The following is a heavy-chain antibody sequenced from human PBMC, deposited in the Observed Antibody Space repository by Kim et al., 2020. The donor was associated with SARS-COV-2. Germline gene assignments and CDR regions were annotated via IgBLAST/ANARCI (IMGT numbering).Heavy chain of an antibody. D-gene: IGHD1-26*01. V-gene: IGHV1-58*01. CDR2: IVVGSGNT. J-gene: IGHJ4*02. Sequence: SVKVSCKASGFTFTSSAVQWVRQARGQRLEWIGWIVVGSGNTNYAQKFQERVTITRDMSTSTAYMELSSLRSEDTAVYYCAADKLAARIVGAKAPFGYWGQGTLVTVSS. CDR3: AADKLAARIVGAKAPFGY. CDR1: GFTFTSSA.